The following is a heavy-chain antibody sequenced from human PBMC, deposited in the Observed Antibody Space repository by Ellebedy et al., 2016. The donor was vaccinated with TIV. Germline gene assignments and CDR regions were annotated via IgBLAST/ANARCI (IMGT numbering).Heavy chain of an antibody. CDR2: IRLDGSNQ. Sequence: GESLKISCAASGFTFSSYGMHWVRQAPGKGLEGVSFIRLDGSNQFYADSVKGRFTISRDNSKNTLYLQMNSLRAEDTAVYYCTKGRRGNNYDLFDNWGQGTLVTVSS. CDR3: TKGRRGNNYDLFDN. J-gene: IGHJ4*02. D-gene: IGHD5-18*01. CDR1: GFTFSSYG. V-gene: IGHV3-30*02.